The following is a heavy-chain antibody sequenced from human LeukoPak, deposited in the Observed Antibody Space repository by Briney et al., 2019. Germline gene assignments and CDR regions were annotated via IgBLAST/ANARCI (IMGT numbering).Heavy chain of an antibody. CDR3: ARVTVRNAFDI. CDR1: GFTFSSHD. D-gene: IGHD4-17*01. Sequence: GGSLRLSCAASGFTFSSHDMHWVRQATGKGLEWVSAIGTNGKTYYPGSVKGRFTISREDAKNSLYLQMNSLRAGDTAVYYCARVTVRNAFDIWGQGTMVTDSS. V-gene: IGHV3-13*04. CDR2: IGTNGKT. J-gene: IGHJ3*02.